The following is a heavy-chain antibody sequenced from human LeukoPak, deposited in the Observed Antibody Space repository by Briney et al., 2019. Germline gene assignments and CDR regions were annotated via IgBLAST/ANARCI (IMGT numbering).Heavy chain of an antibody. CDR3: ARDDRSGVVVAALDY. V-gene: IGHV3-23*01. Sequence: PGGSLRLSCAASGFTFSNYAMSWVRQAPGKGLEWVSGVSGSGGATYYADSVKGRFTISKDNSKNTLYLQMNSLRAEDTALYFCARDDRSGVVVAALDYWGQGTLVTVSS. D-gene: IGHD3-22*01. CDR2: VSGSGGAT. CDR1: GFTFSNYA. J-gene: IGHJ4*02.